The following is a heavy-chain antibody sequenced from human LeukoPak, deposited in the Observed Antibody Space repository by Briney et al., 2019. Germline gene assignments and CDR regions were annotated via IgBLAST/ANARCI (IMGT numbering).Heavy chain of an antibody. CDR3: ARVPRGVVDY. V-gene: IGHV3-48*03. Sequence: GGSLRLSCAASGFTFSSYEMNWVRQAPGKGLEWVSYISSGGSTIYYADSVKGRFTISRDNAKNSLYLQMNSLRAEDTAVYYCARVPRGVVDYWGQGTLVTVSS. CDR1: GFTFSSYE. CDR2: ISSGGSTI. D-gene: IGHD3-10*01. J-gene: IGHJ4*02.